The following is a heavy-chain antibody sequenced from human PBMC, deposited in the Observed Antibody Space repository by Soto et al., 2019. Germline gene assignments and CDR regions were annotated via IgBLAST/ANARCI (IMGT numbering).Heavy chain of an antibody. D-gene: IGHD3-9*01. J-gene: IGHJ4*02. CDR2: IFYTGST. CDR1: GDSVRSGLSY. CDR3: ASSVRYFEWLEY. Sequence: SETLSLTCTVSGDSVRSGLSYWSWVRQPPGEGLDWIGYIFYTGSTDYNPSLQGRVTILVDTSENQFSLKLSSVTAADTAVYYCASSVRYFEWLEYWGQGTLVTVSS. V-gene: IGHV4-61*01.